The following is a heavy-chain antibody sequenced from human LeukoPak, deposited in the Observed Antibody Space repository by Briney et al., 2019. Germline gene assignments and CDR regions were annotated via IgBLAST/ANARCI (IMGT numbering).Heavy chain of an antibody. CDR1: GFTFDDYA. CDR3: ARRRRQLGDSFDI. V-gene: IGHV3-7*01. Sequence: PGGSLRLSCAASGFTFDDYAMHWVRQAPGKGLEWVANIKQDGSEKYYVDSVKGRFTISRDNAKNSLYLQMNSLRAEDTAVYYCARRRRQLGDSFDIWGQGTMVTVSS. J-gene: IGHJ3*02. CDR2: IKQDGSEK. D-gene: IGHD1-1*01.